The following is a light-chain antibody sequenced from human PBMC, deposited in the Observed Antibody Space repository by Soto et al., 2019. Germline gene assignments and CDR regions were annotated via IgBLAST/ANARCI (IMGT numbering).Light chain of an antibody. Sequence: QSVLTQPPSASGAPGQRVTLSCVGGSSNVGFNAVNWYQQIPGAAPKLLMHGNSQRPSGVPDRFSGSKSGTSASLAISGLQSEDEADYYCASWDVTLNGLYVFGTGTKVTVL. J-gene: IGLJ1*01. V-gene: IGLV1-44*01. CDR1: SSNVGFNA. CDR2: GNS. CDR3: ASWDVTLNGLYV.